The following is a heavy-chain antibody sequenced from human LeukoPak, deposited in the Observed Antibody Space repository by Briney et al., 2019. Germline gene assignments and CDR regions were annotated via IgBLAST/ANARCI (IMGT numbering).Heavy chain of an antibody. CDR2: IYYSGST. CDR1: GGSISSYY. CDR3: ASSIAVADPFDP. V-gene: IGHV4-59*01. Sequence: SETLSLTCTVSGGSISSYYWSWIRQPPGKGLEWIGYIYYSGSTNYNPSLKSRVTISVDTSKNQFSLKLSSVTAADTAVYYCASSIAVADPFDPWGQGTLVTVSS. J-gene: IGHJ5*02. D-gene: IGHD6-19*01.